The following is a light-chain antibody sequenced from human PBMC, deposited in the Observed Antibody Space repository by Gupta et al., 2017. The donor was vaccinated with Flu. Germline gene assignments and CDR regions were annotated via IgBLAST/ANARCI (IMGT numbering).Light chain of an antibody. J-gene: IGKJ3*01. Sequence: SSYRTSQAPQHSNGYNDLNWYLLKLGQSPHILINLGSSRAPAVPDRLSGSGSGTGCARKISRVEAEDVGVYYCMQVLQTPFTLGPGTKVEIK. CDR1: QAPQHSNGYND. CDR3: MQVLQTPFT. V-gene: IGKV2-28*01. CDR2: LGS.